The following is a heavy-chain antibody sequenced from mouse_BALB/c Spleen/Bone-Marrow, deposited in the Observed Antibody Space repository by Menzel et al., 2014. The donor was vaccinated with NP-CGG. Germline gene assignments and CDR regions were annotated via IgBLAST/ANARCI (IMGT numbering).Heavy chain of an antibody. CDR2: IDPANGNT. CDR1: GFNIKDTY. Sequence: EVQLQQSGAELVKPGASVKLSCTASGFNIKDTYMHWVKQRPEQGLEWIGRIDPANGNTKYDPKFQGKATITTDTSSNTAYLQVSSLISEDTAVYYCASATTATYYAMDYWGQGTSVTVSS. D-gene: IGHD1-2*01. J-gene: IGHJ4*01. CDR3: ASATTATYYAMDY. V-gene: IGHV14-3*02.